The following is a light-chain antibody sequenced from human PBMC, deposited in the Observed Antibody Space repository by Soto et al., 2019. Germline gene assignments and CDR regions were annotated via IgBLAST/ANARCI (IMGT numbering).Light chain of an antibody. CDR2: GAS. J-gene: IGKJ1*01. Sequence: VLTQSPGTLSLSPGERATLSCRASQSVSSTYLAWYQQKPGQAPRLLIYGASSRATGIPDRFRGSGSGTDFTLTISRLEPEDFAVYFCQQYGTSWWTFGQGTKVDIK. CDR1: QSVSSTY. V-gene: IGKV3-20*01. CDR3: QQYGTSWWT.